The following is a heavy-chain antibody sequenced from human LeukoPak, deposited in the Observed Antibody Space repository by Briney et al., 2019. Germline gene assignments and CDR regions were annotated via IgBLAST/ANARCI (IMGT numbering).Heavy chain of an antibody. Sequence: GASVKVSCKASGGTFSSYAISWVRQAPGQGLEWMGGIIPIFGTANYAQKFQGRVTITADKSTNTAYMELSSLRSEDTAVYYCARESASSSWYEDYYYYMDVWGKGTTVTVSS. D-gene: IGHD6-13*01. J-gene: IGHJ6*03. V-gene: IGHV1-69*06. CDR3: ARESASSSWYEDYYYYMDV. CDR1: GGTFSSYA. CDR2: IIPIFGTA.